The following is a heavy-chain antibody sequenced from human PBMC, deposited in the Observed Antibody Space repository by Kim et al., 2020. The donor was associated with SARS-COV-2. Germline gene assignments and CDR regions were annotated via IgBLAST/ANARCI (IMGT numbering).Heavy chain of an antibody. CDR2: IYSGGST. CDR3: ARENYYGSGSYYRNYYYYGMDV. J-gene: IGHJ6*02. D-gene: IGHD3-10*01. Sequence: GGSLRLSCAASGFTVSSNYMSWVRQAPGKGLEWVSVIYSGGSTYYADSVKGRFTISRDNSKNTLYLQMNSLRAEDMAVYYCARENYYGSGSYYRNYYYYGMDVWGQGTTVTVSS. V-gene: IGHV3-53*01. CDR1: GFTVSSNY.